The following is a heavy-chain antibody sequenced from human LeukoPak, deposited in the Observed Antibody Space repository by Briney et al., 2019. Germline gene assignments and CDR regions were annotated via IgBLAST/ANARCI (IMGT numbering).Heavy chain of an antibody. Sequence: SETLSLTCTVSGGSISSGDYYWSWIRQPPGKGLEWIGYIYYTGSTNYNPSLKTRVTISVDTSKNQFSLKLSSVTAADTAVYYCARRIRLMGGYGSGSYLLDYWGQGTLVTVSS. D-gene: IGHD3-10*01. CDR2: IYYTGST. CDR1: GGSISSGDYY. J-gene: IGHJ4*02. V-gene: IGHV4-61*08. CDR3: ARRIRLMGGYGSGSYLLDY.